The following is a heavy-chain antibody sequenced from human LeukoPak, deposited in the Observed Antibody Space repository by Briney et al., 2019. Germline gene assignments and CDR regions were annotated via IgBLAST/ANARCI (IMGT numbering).Heavy chain of an antibody. CDR2: ISGSGGST. CDR3: AKDRGRTWVQVAN. J-gene: IGHJ4*02. CDR1: GFTFSSDA. Sequence: GGSLRLSCIGTGFTFSSDAMGWVRQAPGKGLEWGSGISGSGGSTYYADSVRGRFTISGDNSKNTLYLQMNSLRVEDTAVYYCAKDRGRTWVQVANWGQGTLVTVSS. D-gene: IGHD2-15*01. V-gene: IGHV3-23*01.